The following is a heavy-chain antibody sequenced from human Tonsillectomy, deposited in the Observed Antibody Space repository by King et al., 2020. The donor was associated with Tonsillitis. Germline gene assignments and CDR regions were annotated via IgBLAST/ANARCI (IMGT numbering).Heavy chain of an antibody. V-gene: IGHV4-39*01. CDR2: IYYSGST. CDR1: GGSISSSSYY. D-gene: IGHD3-3*01. CDR3: ARLMIFGVIRD. Sequence: LQLQESGPGLVKPSETLSLTCSVSGGSISSSSYYWGWIRQPPGKGLEWIGSIYYSGSTYYNPSLESRVTISVDTSNNQFSLKLSSVTAADTAVYYCARLMIFGVIRDWGQGTLVTVSS. J-gene: IGHJ4*02.